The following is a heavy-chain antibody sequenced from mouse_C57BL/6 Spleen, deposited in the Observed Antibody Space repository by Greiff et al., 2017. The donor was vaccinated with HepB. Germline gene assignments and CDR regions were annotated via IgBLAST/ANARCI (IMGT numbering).Heavy chain of an antibody. CDR1: GFTFSDYY. CDR3: ARPQLGRGAWFAY. J-gene: IGHJ3*01. CDR2: ISNGGGST. V-gene: IGHV5-12*01. D-gene: IGHD4-1*02. Sequence: EVKLQESGGGLVQPGGSLKLSCAASGFTFSDYYMYWVRQTPETRLEWVAYISNGGGSTYYPDTVKGRFTISRDNAKNTLYLQMSRLKSEDTAMYDCARPQLGRGAWFAYWGQGTLVTVSA.